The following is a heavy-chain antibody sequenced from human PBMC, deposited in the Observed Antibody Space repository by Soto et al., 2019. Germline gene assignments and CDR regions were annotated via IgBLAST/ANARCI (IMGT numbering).Heavy chain of an antibody. CDR1: GGTFSSYA. V-gene: IGHV1-69*06. J-gene: IGHJ6*02. D-gene: IGHD3-10*01. Sequence: SVKVSCKASGGTFSSYAISWVRQAPGQGLEWMGGIIPIFGTANYAQKFQGRVTITADKSTSTAYMELSSLRSEDTAVYYCARVPPHYYGSGSPSYCYYGMDVWGQGTTVTVYS. CDR2: IIPIFGTA. CDR3: ARVPPHYYGSGSPSYCYYGMDV.